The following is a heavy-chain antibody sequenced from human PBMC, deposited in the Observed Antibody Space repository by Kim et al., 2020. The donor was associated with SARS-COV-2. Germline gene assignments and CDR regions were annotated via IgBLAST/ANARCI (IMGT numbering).Heavy chain of an antibody. D-gene: IGHD2-15*01. J-gene: IGHJ4*02. Sequence: KSRVTIPVDTSKNQFSLKLSSVTAADTAVYYCARVRYCSGGSCYSSFAYWGQGTLVTVSS. V-gene: IGHV4-34*01. CDR3: ARVRYCSGGSCYSSFAY.